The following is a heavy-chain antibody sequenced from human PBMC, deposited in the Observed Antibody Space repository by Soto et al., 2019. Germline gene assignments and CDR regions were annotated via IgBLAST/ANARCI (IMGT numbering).Heavy chain of an antibody. D-gene: IGHD2-15*01. CDR2: ISFDGTNI. Sequence: QVHLVESGGGVVQPGRFLGLSCAASGFTFSDHAMHWVRQAPGKGLEWVGLISFDGTNIYYADSLKGRFTISRDNSKNTLFLQMNSLKSDDTAVYYCARDPGVGYCSGGSCYVPDFWGQGTLVTVSS. V-gene: IGHV3-30-3*01. J-gene: IGHJ4*02. CDR1: GFTFSDHA. CDR3: ARDPGVGYCSGGSCYVPDF.